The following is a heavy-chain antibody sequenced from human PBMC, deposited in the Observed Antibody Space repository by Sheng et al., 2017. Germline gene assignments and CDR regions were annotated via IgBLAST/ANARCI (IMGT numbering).Heavy chain of an antibody. D-gene: IGHD6-6*01. CDR2: IRYDGSNK. CDR1: GFTFSSYG. V-gene: IGHV3-30*02. J-gene: IGHJ3*02. Sequence: QVQLVESGGGVVQPGGSLRLSCAASGFTFSSYGMHWVRQAPGKGLEWVAFIRYDGSNKYYADSVKGRFTISRDNSKNTLYLQMNSLRAEDTAVYYCAKEDQLVRAFDIWGQGTMV. CDR3: AKEDQLVRAFDI.